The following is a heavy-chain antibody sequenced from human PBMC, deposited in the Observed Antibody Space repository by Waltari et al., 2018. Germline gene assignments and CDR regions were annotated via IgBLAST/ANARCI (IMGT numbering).Heavy chain of an antibody. CDR2: INDAGTP. D-gene: IGHD2-21*01. Sequence: EVQLLESGGDLVQPGGSLRLSCAASGFIFSSYAMGWVRKAPGKRLEWVSVINDAGTPYYADSVKGRFTISRDNSKNTLYLQMNSLRPEDTAVYFCTKDRVVATVARSYDYWGQGTLVTVSS. V-gene: IGHV3-23*01. CDR3: TKDRVVATVARSYDY. J-gene: IGHJ4*02. CDR1: GFIFSSYA.